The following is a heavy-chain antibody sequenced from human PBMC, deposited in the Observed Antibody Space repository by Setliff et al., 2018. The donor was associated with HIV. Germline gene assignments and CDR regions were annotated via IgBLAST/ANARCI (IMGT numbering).Heavy chain of an antibody. CDR3: AKTSVGATGLYAFDI. J-gene: IGHJ3*02. CDR2: ISTSGST. CDR1: GGSIRSGSYY. D-gene: IGHD1-26*01. V-gene: IGHV4-61*09. Sequence: LSLTCTVSGGSIRSGSYYWTWIRQPAGKGLEWIGHISTSGSTNYNPSLKSRVTISADTSNNQFSLRLTSMTAADTAVYYCAKTSVGATGLYAFDIWGQGTMVT.